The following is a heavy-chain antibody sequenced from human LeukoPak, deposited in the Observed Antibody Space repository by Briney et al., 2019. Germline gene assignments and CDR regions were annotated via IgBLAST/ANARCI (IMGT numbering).Heavy chain of an antibody. CDR1: GYTFTGYY. Sequence: GASVKVSCKASGYTFTGYYMHWVRQAPGQGLEWMGWINPNSGGTNYAQKFQGRVTMTRDTSISTAYMELSRLRSDGTAVYYRARVTSAGNSVYDNWGQGTLVTVSS. V-gene: IGHV1-2*02. CDR3: ARVTSAGNSVYDN. D-gene: IGHD4-23*01. J-gene: IGHJ4*02. CDR2: INPNSGGT.